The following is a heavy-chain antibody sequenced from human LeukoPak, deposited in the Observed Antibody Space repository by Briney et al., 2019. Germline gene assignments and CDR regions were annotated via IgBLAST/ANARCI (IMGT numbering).Heavy chain of an antibody. V-gene: IGHV4-39*07. J-gene: IGHJ5*02. CDR2: IYYSGST. CDR3: AGGPVPRYSGSYSGWSDP. CDR1: GGSIRSSSYY. Sequence: KSSETLSLTCTVSGGSIRSSSYYWGWIRQPPGKGLEWIGSIYYSGSTYYNPSLKSRVTISVDTSKNQFSLKLSSVTAADTAVYYCAGGPVPRYSGSYSGWSDPWGQGTLVTVSS. D-gene: IGHD1-26*01.